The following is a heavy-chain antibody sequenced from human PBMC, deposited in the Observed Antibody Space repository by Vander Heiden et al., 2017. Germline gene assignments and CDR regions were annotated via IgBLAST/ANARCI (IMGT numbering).Heavy chain of an antibody. CDR1: SGSFRNYP. CDR2: IIAILGTA. J-gene: IGHJ3*02. CDR3: ARLLVGATGAFDI. Sequence: VQLVQSGAAVKRPGSSVKVSCKASSGSFRNYPISWGRQAPGQGLGWMGGIIAILGTANYARKFQGRVTITADESTSTAYMELSSLRSEDTAVYYCARLLVGATGAFDIWGQGTLVTVSS. D-gene: IGHD1-26*01. V-gene: IGHV1-69*01.